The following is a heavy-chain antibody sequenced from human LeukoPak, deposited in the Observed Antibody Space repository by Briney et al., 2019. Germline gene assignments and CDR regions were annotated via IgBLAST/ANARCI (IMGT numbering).Heavy chain of an antibody. Sequence: SETLSLTCTVSGGSISSYYWSWIRQPPGKGLEWIGYIHYSGSTNYNPSLKSRVTISVDTSKNQFSLKLSSVTAADTAVYYCARHLQNGGDGGWYKQYWFDPWGQGTLVTVSS. V-gene: IGHV4-59*08. J-gene: IGHJ5*02. CDR3: ARHLQNGGDGGWYKQYWFDP. D-gene: IGHD6-19*01. CDR2: IHYSGST. CDR1: GGSISSYY.